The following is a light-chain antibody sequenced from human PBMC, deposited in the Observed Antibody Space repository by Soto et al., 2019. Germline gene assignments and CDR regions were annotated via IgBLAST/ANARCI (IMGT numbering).Light chain of an antibody. J-gene: IGKJ4*01. V-gene: IGKV3-15*01. Sequence: EIVMTQSPATLSVSPGERATLSCRASQSINSNLAWYQQKPGQAPRLLIYGASTRAASIPARFSGSGSGTEFTLTISSLQSEDFAVYYCHQYQSWPLTFGGGTKVDI. CDR3: HQYQSWPLT. CDR2: GAS. CDR1: QSINSN.